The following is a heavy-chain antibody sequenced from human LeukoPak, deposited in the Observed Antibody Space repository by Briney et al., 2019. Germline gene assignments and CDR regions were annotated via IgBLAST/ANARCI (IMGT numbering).Heavy chain of an antibody. D-gene: IGHD5-24*01. CDR1: GYTFTSYY. Sequence: ASVKVSCKASGYTFTSYYMHWVRQAPGQGLEWMGWISAYNGNTNYAQKLQGRVTMTTDTSTSTAYMELRSLRSDDTAVYYCARDRDAYGRDYWGQGTLVTVSS. CDR2: ISAYNGNT. CDR3: ARDRDAYGRDY. J-gene: IGHJ4*02. V-gene: IGHV1-18*04.